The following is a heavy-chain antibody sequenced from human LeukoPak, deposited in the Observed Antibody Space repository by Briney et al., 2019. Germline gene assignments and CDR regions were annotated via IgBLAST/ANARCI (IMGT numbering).Heavy chain of an antibody. J-gene: IGHJ1*01. CDR2: ISSGGST. V-gene: IGHV3-11*01. D-gene: IGHD6-19*01. CDR3: AKAPGIGVACTYLEYFQH. Sequence: GGSLRLSCAASGFTFSDYYMSWIRQAPGKGLEWVSYISSGGSTYYADSVKGRFTISRDNSKNTLYLQMNSLRAEDTAVYYCAKAPGIGVACTYLEYFQHWGQGTLVTVSS. CDR1: GFTFSDYY.